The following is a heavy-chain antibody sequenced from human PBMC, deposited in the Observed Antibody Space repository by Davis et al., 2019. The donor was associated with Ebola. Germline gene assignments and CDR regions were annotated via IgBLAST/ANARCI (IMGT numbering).Heavy chain of an antibody. V-gene: IGHV3-23*01. CDR1: GFTFSSYW. CDR2: ISGSGGST. CDR3: AKDLGTVTYSSSSGYYYYYGMDV. J-gene: IGHJ6*02. D-gene: IGHD6-6*01. Sequence: GGSLRLSCAASGFTFSSYWMSWVRQAPGKGLEWVSAISGSGGSTYYADSVKGRFTISRDNSKNTLYLQMNSLRAEDTAVYYCAKDLGTVTYSSSSGYYYYYGMDVWGQGTTVTVSS.